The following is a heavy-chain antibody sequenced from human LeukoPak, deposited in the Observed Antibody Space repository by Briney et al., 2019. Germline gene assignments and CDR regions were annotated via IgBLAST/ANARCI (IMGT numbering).Heavy chain of an antibody. V-gene: IGHV4-59*01. CDR2: IYYSGST. CDR1: GGSISSYY. Sequence: SETLSLTCTVSGGSISSYYWSWIRQPPGKGQEWIGYIYYSGSTNYNPSLKSRVTISVDTSKNQFSLKLSSVTAADTAVYYCARGGYSYGYDWFDPWGQGTLVTVSS. CDR3: ARGGYSYGYDWFDP. J-gene: IGHJ5*02. D-gene: IGHD5-18*01.